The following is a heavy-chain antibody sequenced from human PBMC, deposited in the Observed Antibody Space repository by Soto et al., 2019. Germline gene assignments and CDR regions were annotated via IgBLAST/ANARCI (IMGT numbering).Heavy chain of an antibody. Sequence: SLRLSCAPSGFTFSTYSMNWVRQAPGKGLEWVSYISSSSSSIYYADSVEGRFTISRDNAKNSLYLQMNSLRDEDTAVYYCARDLLYLAENHYAILTGYHSPRYYYGMDVWGQGTTVTVSS. V-gene: IGHV3-48*02. J-gene: IGHJ6*02. CDR1: GFTFSTYS. CDR3: ARDLLYLAENHYAILTGYHSPRYYYGMDV. CDR2: ISSSSSSI. D-gene: IGHD3-9*01.